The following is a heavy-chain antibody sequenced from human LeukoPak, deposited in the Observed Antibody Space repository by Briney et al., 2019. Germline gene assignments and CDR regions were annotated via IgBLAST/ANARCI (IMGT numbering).Heavy chain of an antibody. J-gene: IGHJ4*02. D-gene: IGHD6-13*01. CDR1: AGTFSSYP. CDR2: IIPIFGTA. Sequence: GSSVKVSCKASAGTFSSYPISWVRQAPGQGLEWMGGIIPIFGTANYAQKFQGRVTITADESTSTAYMELSSLRSEDTAVYYCARGYGSSWYNYFDYWGQGTLVTVSS. CDR3: ARGYGSSWYNYFDY. V-gene: IGHV1-69*01.